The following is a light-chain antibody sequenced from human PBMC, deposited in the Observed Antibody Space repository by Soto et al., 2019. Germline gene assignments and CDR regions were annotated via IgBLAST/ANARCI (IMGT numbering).Light chain of an antibody. CDR2: GNS. Sequence: QSVLTQPPSVSGAPGQRVTISCTGSSSNIGAGYDVHWYQQLPGTAPKLLISGNSNRPSGVPDRFSGSKSGTSASLAITGLQAEDEADYYCQSYDISLSGGVFGGGTKLTVL. CDR3: QSYDISLSGGV. J-gene: IGLJ3*02. CDR1: SSNIGAGYD. V-gene: IGLV1-40*01.